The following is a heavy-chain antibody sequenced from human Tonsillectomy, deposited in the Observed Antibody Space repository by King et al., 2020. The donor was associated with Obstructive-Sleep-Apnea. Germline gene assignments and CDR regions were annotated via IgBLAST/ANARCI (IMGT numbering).Heavy chain of an antibody. J-gene: IGHJ4*02. CDR1: GGSISSGGYY. Sequence: QLQESGPGLVKPSQTLSLTCTVSGGSISSGGYYWSWVRQHPGKGLEWIGYIYYSGTTYYNPSLNSRVTISVDTSKNQFSLMLNSVTAADTAVYYCARDDGSASDFWGQGTLVTVSS. D-gene: IGHD3-22*01. CDR2: IYYSGTT. CDR3: ARDDGSASDF. V-gene: IGHV4-31*03.